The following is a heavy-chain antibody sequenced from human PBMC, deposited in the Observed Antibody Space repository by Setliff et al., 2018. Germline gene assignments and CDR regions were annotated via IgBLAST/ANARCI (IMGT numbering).Heavy chain of an antibody. D-gene: IGHD3-3*01. CDR2: INPSGGLT. CDR3: ARDRFYNSWSGSSITAPHDAFDI. J-gene: IGHJ3*02. CDR1: GYTLTNYY. Sequence: ASAKVSCKASGYTLTNYYMHWERQAPGQGLEGMGIINPSGGLTRYAQKFQGRVTMTRDTSTSTVYMEVISLRSEDTAVYFCARDRFYNSWSGSSITAPHDAFDIWGQGTMVTVSS. V-gene: IGHV1-46*03.